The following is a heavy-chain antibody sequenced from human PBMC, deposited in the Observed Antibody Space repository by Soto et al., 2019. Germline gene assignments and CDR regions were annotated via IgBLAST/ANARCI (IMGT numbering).Heavy chain of an antibody. Sequence: GGSLRLSCAASGFTFSSYSMKWVRQAPGKGLEWVSVIYTGGSTYYADSVKGRFTFSRDNSKNTLYLQMNSLRAEDTAVYYCARAYGGNPALFDPWGQGTLVTVSS. D-gene: IGHD4-17*01. CDR2: IYTGGST. CDR1: GFTFSSYS. J-gene: IGHJ5*02. V-gene: IGHV3-53*01. CDR3: ARAYGGNPALFDP.